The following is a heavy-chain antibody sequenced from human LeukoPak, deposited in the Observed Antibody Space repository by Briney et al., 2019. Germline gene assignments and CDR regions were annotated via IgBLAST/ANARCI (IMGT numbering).Heavy chain of an antibody. CDR2: ISSSGSTI. CDR1: GFTLSDYY. CDR3: ARDRGSSGWCYYGMDV. D-gene: IGHD6-19*01. V-gene: IGHV3-11*01. Sequence: PGGSLRLSCAASGFTLSDYYMSWIRQAPGKGLEWVSYISSSGSTIYYADSVKGRFTISRDNAKNSLYLQMNSLRAEDTAVYYCARDRGSSGWCYYGMDVWGQGTTVTVSS. J-gene: IGHJ6*02.